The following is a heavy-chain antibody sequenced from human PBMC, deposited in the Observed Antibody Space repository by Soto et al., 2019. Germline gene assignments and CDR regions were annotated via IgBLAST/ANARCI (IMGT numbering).Heavy chain of an antibody. CDR3: AKVRFRSWYLDS. Sequence: GGSLRLSCAASGFTSGFTFSSYAMGWVRQAPGKGLEWVSTIRVDGDATYYSDSVRARFTISRDNSNNTLFLQMKSLGAEDTAIYYCAKVRFRSWYLDSWGQGTVVTVSS. D-gene: IGHD6-19*01. CDR1: GFTSGFTFSSYA. CDR2: IRVDGDAT. V-gene: IGHV3-23*01. J-gene: IGHJ4*02.